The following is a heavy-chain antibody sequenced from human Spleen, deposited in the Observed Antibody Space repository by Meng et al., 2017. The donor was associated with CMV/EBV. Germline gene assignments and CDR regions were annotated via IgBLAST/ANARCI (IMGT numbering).Heavy chain of an antibody. D-gene: IGHD3-3*01. J-gene: IGHJ4*02. CDR3: ARDFRSGYYPIDY. Sequence: GGSLRLSCAASGFTFSTYAMSWVRQAPGKGLEWVSAINTRGGSTTYADPVKGRFSISRDNYQDTLYLQMNNLRAEDTAVYYCARDFRSGYYPIDYWGQGTLVTVSS. V-gene: IGHV3-23*01. CDR2: INTRGGST. CDR1: GFTFSTYA.